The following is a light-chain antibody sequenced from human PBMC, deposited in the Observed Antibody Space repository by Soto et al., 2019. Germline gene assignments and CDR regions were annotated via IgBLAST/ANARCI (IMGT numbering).Light chain of an antibody. Sequence: ILLTQSPSSLSASVGDRVTITCRASQSISNHLNWYQQKPGKAPKLLIFAASSLQSGVPSRFSGSRSGPDLTLTISSLQPEDFATYYCQQSYSSPPTFGQGTKVDIK. CDR3: QQSYSSPPT. V-gene: IGKV1-39*01. CDR2: AAS. CDR1: QSISNH. J-gene: IGKJ1*01.